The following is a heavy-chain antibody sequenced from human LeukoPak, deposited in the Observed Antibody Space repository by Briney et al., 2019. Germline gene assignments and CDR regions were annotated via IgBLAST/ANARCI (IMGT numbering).Heavy chain of an antibody. CDR1: GGSFSGYY. V-gene: IGHV4-34*01. CDR2: INHSGST. CDR3: ARGQVTDRDYYDSSGIFDY. Sequence: PSETLSLTCAVYGGSFSGYYWSWIRQPPGKGLEWIGEINHSGSTNYNPSLKSRVTISVDTSKNQFSLKLSSVTAADTAVYYCARGQVTDRDYYDSSGIFDYWGQGTLVAVSS. D-gene: IGHD3-22*01. J-gene: IGHJ4*02.